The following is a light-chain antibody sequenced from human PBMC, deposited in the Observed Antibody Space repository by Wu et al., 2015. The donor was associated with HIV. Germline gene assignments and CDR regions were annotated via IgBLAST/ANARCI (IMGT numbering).Light chain of an antibody. CDR1: QSVSSC. CDR2: DAS. CDR3: QHRSDWPT. J-gene: IGKJ1*01. Sequence: EIVLTQSPATLSLSPGERATLSCRASQSVSSCLAWYQQKPGQAPRLLIYDASNRATGISARFSASGSGTDFTLTISNLETEDFAVYYCQHRSDWPTFGQGTKVEIQ. V-gene: IGKV3-11*01.